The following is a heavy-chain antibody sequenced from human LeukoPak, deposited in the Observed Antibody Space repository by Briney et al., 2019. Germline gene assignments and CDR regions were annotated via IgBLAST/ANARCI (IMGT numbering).Heavy chain of an antibody. V-gene: IGHV4-39*01. Sequence: ASETLSLTCTVSGGSISSSSYYWGWIRQPPGKGLEWIGSVYYSGSGSTYYNPSLRSRLTISVDTSKNQSSLKLTSVTAADTAVYYCGRHPIHYYDSSGYFDYWGQGTLVTVSS. D-gene: IGHD3-22*01. CDR1: GGSISSSSYY. J-gene: IGHJ4*02. CDR3: GRHPIHYYDSSGYFDY. CDR2: VYYSGSGST.